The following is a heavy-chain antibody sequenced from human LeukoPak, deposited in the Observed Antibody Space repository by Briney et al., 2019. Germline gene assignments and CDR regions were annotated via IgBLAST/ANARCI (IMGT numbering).Heavy chain of an antibody. CDR1: GFTFSSYG. Sequence: PGGSLRLSCAASGFTFSSYGMHWVRQAPGKGLEWVSYIGRRSNAIFYADSVEGPFTISRDNARDSLYLHMHSLRDDDTAVYYCARVAYASSPDCWGQGTLVSVSS. CDR3: ARVAYASSPDC. D-gene: IGHD6-13*01. J-gene: IGHJ4*02. V-gene: IGHV3-48*02. CDR2: IGRRSNAI.